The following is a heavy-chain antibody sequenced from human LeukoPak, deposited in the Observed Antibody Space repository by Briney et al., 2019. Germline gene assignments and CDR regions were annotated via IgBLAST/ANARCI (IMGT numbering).Heavy chain of an antibody. J-gene: IGHJ4*02. CDR1: GGSISSYY. CDR2: IYYSGST. D-gene: IGHD1-14*01. Sequence: SETLSLTCTVSGGSISSYYWSWIRQPPGKGLEWIGYIYYSGSTNYNPSLKSRVTISVDTSKNQFSLKLSSVTAADTAVYYCARDTPGSNYLDYWGQGTLVTVSS. V-gene: IGHV4-59*01. CDR3: ARDTPGSNYLDY.